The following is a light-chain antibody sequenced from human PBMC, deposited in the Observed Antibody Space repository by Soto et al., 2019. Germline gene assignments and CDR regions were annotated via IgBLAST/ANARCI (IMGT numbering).Light chain of an antibody. CDR1: SSDVGGYNY. CDR2: DVT. V-gene: IGLV2-11*01. Sequence: QSALTQPRSVSGSPGQSVTISCTGTSSDVGGYNYVSWYQQHPGRAPKLMIYDVTKRPSGVPDRLSVSKSGSTASLTIYGLQAEHEADYYCCSCAGSYSWVFGGGTKRTVL. J-gene: IGLJ3*02. CDR3: CSCAGSYSWV.